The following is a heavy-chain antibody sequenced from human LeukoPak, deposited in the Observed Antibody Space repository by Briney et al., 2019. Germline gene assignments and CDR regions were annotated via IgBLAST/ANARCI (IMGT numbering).Heavy chain of an antibody. CDR1: GGSLSGYY. CDR3: GRGIYGVYYFDY. J-gene: IGHJ4*02. CDR2: INHSGAT. Sequence: SETLSLTCAVYGGSLSGYYWSWIRQPPGKGLEWIGEINHSGATNYNPSLKSRVTIAVDTSKNQFSLRLSSVTAADTAMYYCGRGIYGVYYFDYWGQGALVTVSS. D-gene: IGHD4-17*01. V-gene: IGHV4-34*01.